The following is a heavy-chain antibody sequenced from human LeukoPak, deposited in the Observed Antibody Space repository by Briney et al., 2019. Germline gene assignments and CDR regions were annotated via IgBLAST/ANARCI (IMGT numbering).Heavy chain of an antibody. V-gene: IGHV4-4*07. J-gene: IGHJ4*02. D-gene: IGHD3-10*01. Sequence: SETLSLTCTVSGGSISNYCWSCIRQPAGKGLEWIGRICNSGSTNYNPSLKSRVTMSVDTSKNQFSLKLTSVTAADTAVYYCARGSAYYYGSGSYQDYWGQGTLVTVSS. CDR1: GGSISNYC. CDR3: ARGSAYYYGSGSYQDY. CDR2: ICNSGST.